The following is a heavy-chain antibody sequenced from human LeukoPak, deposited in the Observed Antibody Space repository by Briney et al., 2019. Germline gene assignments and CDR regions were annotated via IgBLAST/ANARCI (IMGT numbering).Heavy chain of an antibody. Sequence: SETLSLTCTASGGTINSGDYFWSWIRQAPGKGLEWIGCIYYSGTTYNNPSLKSRLILSVDTAKNQFSLRLSSVTVADTAVYYCARDHGGYSYGFDYWGQGTLVTVSS. V-gene: IGHV4-30-4*08. CDR3: ARDHGGYSYGFDY. CDR1: GGTINSGDYF. CDR2: IYYSGTT. D-gene: IGHD5-18*01. J-gene: IGHJ4*02.